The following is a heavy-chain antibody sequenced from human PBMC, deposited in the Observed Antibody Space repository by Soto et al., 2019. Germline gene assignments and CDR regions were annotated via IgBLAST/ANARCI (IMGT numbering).Heavy chain of an antibody. CDR2: IHAGNANT. V-gene: IGHV1-3*01. CDR3: ARPDTRENYFYYALDV. D-gene: IGHD5-18*01. Sequence: YTFSNYAMHWVRQAPGQRLEWMGWIHAGNANTEYSQKFQGRVTITRDTSASTAYMELSSLRSEDTAVYYCARPDTRENYFYYALDVWGQGTTVTVSS. J-gene: IGHJ6*02. CDR1: YTFSNYA.